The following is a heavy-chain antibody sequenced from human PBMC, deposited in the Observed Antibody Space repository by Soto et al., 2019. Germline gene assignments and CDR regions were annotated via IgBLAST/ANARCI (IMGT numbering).Heavy chain of an antibody. CDR3: AKGRGGSGSLNPRVDF. CDR1: GFTFNNYA. V-gene: IGHV3-23*01. Sequence: EVQLLESGGGLVQPGGSLRLSCAASGFTFNNYAMTLVRQAPGKGLEWVSAISGGGDTTYYADSVKGRFTVSRDGSKNKMYLQMSSLRAEDTALYYCAKGRGGSGSLNPRVDFWGQGTLVTVSS. J-gene: IGHJ4*02. D-gene: IGHD3-10*01. CDR2: ISGGGDTT.